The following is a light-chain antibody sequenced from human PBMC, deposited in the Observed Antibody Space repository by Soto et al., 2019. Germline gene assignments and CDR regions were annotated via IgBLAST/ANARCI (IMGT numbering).Light chain of an antibody. J-gene: IGKJ2*01. CDR1: QSISSY. Sequence: DIQMTQSPSSLSASVGDRVTITCRASQSISSYLNWYQQKPGKAPKLLIYAASSLQSGVPSRFSGSGSGTDFTLTISSLQPEDFATYYSQQSYSTPPGYTFGQGTKLEIK. CDR3: QQSYSTPPGYT. CDR2: AAS. V-gene: IGKV1-39*01.